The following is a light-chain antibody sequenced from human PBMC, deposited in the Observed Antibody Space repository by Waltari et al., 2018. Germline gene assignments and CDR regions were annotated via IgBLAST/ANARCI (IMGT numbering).Light chain of an antibody. J-gene: IGLJ3*02. CDR2: INN. CDR3: AAWDDSLNGPV. Sequence: QSVLTQSPSASGAPGQTVTISCSGGNSNVGSNSVDWYQPFPGAAPNLLIYINNERPSGVSDRFAGSKSGTSASLAISNLQSDDEADYYCAAWDDSLNGPVFGGGTKVTV. CDR1: NSNVGSNS. V-gene: IGLV1-44*01.